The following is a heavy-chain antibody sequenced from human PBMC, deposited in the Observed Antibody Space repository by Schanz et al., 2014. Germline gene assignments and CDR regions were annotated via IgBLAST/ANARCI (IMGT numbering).Heavy chain of an antibody. CDR3: AKYRYSVFDFDY. J-gene: IGHJ4*02. D-gene: IGHD3-16*02. V-gene: IGHV3-23*04. CDR1: GFTLTSYA. Sequence: VQLVESGGGVVQPGGSLRLSCEASGFTLTSYALTWVRQAPGKGLEWVAGISGSGGSTDYADSVKGRFTISRDNSKNTLYLQMNSLRAEDTAIYYCAKYRYSVFDFDYWGQGTLVTVSS. CDR2: ISGSGGST.